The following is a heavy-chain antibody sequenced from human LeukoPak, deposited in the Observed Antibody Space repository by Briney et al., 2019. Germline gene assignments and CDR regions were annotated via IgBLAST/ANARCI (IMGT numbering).Heavy chain of an antibody. Sequence: GGSLRLSCAASGFTFDDYAMHWVRQAPGKGLEWVSGISWNSGSIGYGDSVKGRFTISGDNAKNSLYLQMNSLRAEDTALYYCAKASGSYSSHLYFDYWGQGTLVTVSS. J-gene: IGHJ4*02. CDR3: AKASGSYSSHLYFDY. V-gene: IGHV3-9*01. D-gene: IGHD1-26*01. CDR1: GFTFDDYA. CDR2: ISWNSGSI.